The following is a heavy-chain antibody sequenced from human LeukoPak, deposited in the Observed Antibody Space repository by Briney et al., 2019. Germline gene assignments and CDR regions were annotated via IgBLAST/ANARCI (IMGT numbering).Heavy chain of an antibody. V-gene: IGHV4-59*08. CDR1: GGSFISDY. J-gene: IGHJ6*02. D-gene: IGHD3-9*01. Sequence: TSETLSLTCTVSGGSFISDYWNWIRQPPGKGLEWIGYVYYSGSTNYNPSLKSRVTISVDTSKIQFSLKLSSVTAADTAVYYCARTYYDILTGYYMPLDVWGQGTTVTVSS. CDR2: VYYSGST. CDR3: ARTYYDILTGYYMPLDV.